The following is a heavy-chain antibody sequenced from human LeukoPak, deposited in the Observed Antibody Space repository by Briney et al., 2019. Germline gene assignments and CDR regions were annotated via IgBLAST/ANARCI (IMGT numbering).Heavy chain of an antibody. Sequence: PSETLSLTCTVSGGSISSSSYYWGWIRQPPGKGLEWIGSIYYSGSTYYNPSLKSRVTISVDTSKNQFSLKPSSVTAADTAVYYCARRRVVVVAATVPSLKRYWYFDLWGRGTLVTVSS. CDR2: IYYSGST. CDR3: ARRRVVVVAATVPSLKRYWYFDL. CDR1: GGSISSSSYY. V-gene: IGHV4-39*01. J-gene: IGHJ2*01. D-gene: IGHD2-15*01.